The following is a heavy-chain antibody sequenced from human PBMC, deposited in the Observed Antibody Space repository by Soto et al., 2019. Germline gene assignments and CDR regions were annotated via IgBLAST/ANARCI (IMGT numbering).Heavy chain of an antibody. J-gene: IGHJ6*02. V-gene: IGHV4-31*03. CDR3: ARDRRFGEVDYYYGMDV. Sequence: QVQLQESGPGLVKPSQTLSLTCTVSGGSISSGGYYWSWIRQHPGKVLAWIGYIYYSGSTYYNPSIKSRVTISVDTSKNQFSLKLSSVTAADTAVYYCARDRRFGEVDYYYGMDVWGQGTTVTVSS. D-gene: IGHD3-10*01. CDR1: GGSISSGGYY. CDR2: IYYSGST.